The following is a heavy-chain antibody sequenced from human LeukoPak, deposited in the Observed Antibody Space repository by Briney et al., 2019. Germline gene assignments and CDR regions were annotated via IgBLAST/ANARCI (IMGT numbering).Heavy chain of an antibody. V-gene: IGHV4-59*01. CDR2: IYYSGST. CDR3: ARGGPPGIAVASAFDI. J-gene: IGHJ3*02. CDR1: GGSISSYY. Sequence: SETLSLTCTVSGGSISSYYWSWIRQPPGKGLEWIGYIYYSGSTNYNPSLKSRVTISVDTSKNQFSLKLSSVTAADTAVYYCARGGPPGIAVASAFDIWGQGTTVTVSS. D-gene: IGHD6-19*01.